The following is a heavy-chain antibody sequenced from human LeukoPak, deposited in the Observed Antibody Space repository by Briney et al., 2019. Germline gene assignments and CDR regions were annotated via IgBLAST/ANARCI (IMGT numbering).Heavy chain of an antibody. Sequence: PGGSLRLSCAASGFTVSSNYMSWVRQAPGKGLEWVSVIYSGGSTYYADSVKGRFTISRDNSKNTLYLQMNSLRAEDTAVYYCARRGYYGGDCYGFGSWGQGTLVTVSS. CDR1: GFTVSSNY. CDR2: IYSGGST. CDR3: ARRGYYGGDCYGFGS. D-gene: IGHD2-21*02. J-gene: IGHJ4*02. V-gene: IGHV3-53*01.